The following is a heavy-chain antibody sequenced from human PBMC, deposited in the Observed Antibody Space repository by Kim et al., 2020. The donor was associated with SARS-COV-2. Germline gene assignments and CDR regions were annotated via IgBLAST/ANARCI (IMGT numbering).Heavy chain of an antibody. CDR2: INHSGST. V-gene: IGHV4-34*01. CDR1: GGSFSGYY. CDR3: AGVLWLQFEYYDGMDV. J-gene: IGHJ6*02. Sequence: SETLSLTCAVYGGSFSGYYWSWIRQPPGKGLEWIGEINHSGSTNYNPSLKSRVTISVDTSKNQISLNLSSVTAADTAVYYCAGVLWLQFEYYDGMDVWGQGRTVTVSS. D-gene: IGHD5-12*01.